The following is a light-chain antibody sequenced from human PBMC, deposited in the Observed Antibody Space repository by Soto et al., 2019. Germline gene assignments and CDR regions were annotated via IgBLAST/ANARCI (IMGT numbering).Light chain of an antibody. J-gene: IGKJ2*01. CDR2: QAS. Sequence: DIQMTQSPSTLSASVGDRVTLTCRASQSISSWLSWYQQKPGRAPQLLIYQASSSEIGVPSRFSGSGSGTEFTLTISSLQPDDFATYYCQYYKESATFGQGTRLDIK. V-gene: IGKV1-5*03. CDR3: QYYKESAT. CDR1: QSISSW.